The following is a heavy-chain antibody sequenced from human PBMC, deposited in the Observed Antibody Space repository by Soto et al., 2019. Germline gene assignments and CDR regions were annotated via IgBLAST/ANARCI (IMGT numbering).Heavy chain of an antibody. V-gene: IGHV1-2*04. J-gene: IGHJ4*02. D-gene: IGHD3-10*01. Sequence: ASVKVSCKASGYTFTGYYMHWVRQAPGQGLEWMGWINPNSGGTNYAQKLQGWVTMTRDTSISTAYMELSRLRSDDTAVYYCARGDRITMVRGALAPDYWGQGTLVTVSS. CDR1: GYTFTGYY. CDR2: INPNSGGT. CDR3: ARGDRITMVRGALAPDY.